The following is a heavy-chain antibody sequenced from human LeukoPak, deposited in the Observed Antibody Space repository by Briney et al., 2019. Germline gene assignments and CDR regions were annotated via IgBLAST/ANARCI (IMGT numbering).Heavy chain of an antibody. J-gene: IGHJ4*02. D-gene: IGHD2-2*01. CDR3: TNHALDY. CDR2: ITPSGSST. Sequence: PGGSLRLSCVASGFTFSTYEMHWVRQAPGKGLEWLSYITPSGSSTYYADSVKGRFTISRDNAKSSLYLQMNSLSVEDTAVYYCTNHALDYWGQGTLVTVSS. V-gene: IGHV3-48*03. CDR1: GFTFSTYE.